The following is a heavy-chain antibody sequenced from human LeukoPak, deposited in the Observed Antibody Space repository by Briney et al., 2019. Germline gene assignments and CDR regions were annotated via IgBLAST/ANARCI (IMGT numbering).Heavy chain of an antibody. CDR1: GYTFTGYY. D-gene: IGHD2-2*01. CDR3: ARADCSSTSCYGGRNWFDP. V-gene: IGHV1-2*02. Sequence: AASVKVSCKASGYTFTGYYMHWVRQAPGQGLEWMGWINPNSGGTNYAQKFQVRVTMTRDTSISTAYMELSRLRSDDTAVYYCARADCSSTSCYGGRNWFDPWGQGTLVTVSS. J-gene: IGHJ5*02. CDR2: INPNSGGT.